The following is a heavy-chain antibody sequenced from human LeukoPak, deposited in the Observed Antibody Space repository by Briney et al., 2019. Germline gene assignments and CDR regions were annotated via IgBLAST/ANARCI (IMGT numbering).Heavy chain of an antibody. D-gene: IGHD1-26*01. CDR1: GGSISSGGYY. J-gene: IGHJ4*02. Sequence: SETLSLTCTVSGGSISSGGYYWSWIRQPPGKGLEWIGYIYHSGSTYYNPSLKSRVTISVDRSKNQFSLKLSSVTAADTAVYYCAREDSGSYGEGFDYWGQGTLVTVSS. CDR3: AREDSGSYGEGFDY. V-gene: IGHV4-30-2*01. CDR2: IYHSGST.